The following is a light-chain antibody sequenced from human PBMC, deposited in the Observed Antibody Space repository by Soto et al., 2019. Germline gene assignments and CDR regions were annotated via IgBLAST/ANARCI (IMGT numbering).Light chain of an antibody. Sequence: DIQMTQSPSSLSASVGDRVTIACRASQSISSYLNWYQQKPAKAPRLLIFGASNLQSGVPSTFSGSGSGTDFTLTITSLQPEDFATYFCQQSYSSPRTFGGGTKVEIK. V-gene: IGKV1-39*01. J-gene: IGKJ4*01. CDR1: QSISSY. CDR2: GAS. CDR3: QQSYSSPRT.